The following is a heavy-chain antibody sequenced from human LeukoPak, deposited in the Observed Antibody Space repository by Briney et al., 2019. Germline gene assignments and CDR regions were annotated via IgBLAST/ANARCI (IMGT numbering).Heavy chain of an antibody. V-gene: IGHV3-30*18. Sequence: PGGSLRLSCAASGFTFSSYGMHWVRQAPGKGLEWVAVISYDGSNKYYADSVKGRFTISRDNSKNTLYLQMNSLRAEDTAVYYCAKHGSGGYYRYWGQGTLVTVSS. J-gene: IGHJ4*02. CDR1: GFTFSSYG. D-gene: IGHD3-10*01. CDR2: ISYDGSNK. CDR3: AKHGSGGYYRY.